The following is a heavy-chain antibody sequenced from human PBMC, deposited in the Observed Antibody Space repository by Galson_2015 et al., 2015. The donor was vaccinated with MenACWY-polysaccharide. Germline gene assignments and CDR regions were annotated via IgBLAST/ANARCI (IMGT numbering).Heavy chain of an antibody. CDR2: INHSGST. CDR1: GGSFSGYY. V-gene: IGHV4-34*01. Sequence: ETLSLTCAVYGGSFSGYYWSWIRQPPGKGLEWIGEINHSGSTNYNPSLKSRVTISVDTSKNQFSLKLSSVTAADTAVYYCARAGSDILTGYTPNDLDYCDQGTLVTVSS. CDR3: ARAGSDILTGYTPNDLDY. D-gene: IGHD3-9*01. J-gene: IGHJ4*02.